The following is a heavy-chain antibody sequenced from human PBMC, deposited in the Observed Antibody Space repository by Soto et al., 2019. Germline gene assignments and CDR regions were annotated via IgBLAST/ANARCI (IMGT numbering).Heavy chain of an antibody. V-gene: IGHV3-11*05. CDR2: ISSSGDRT. J-gene: IGHJ4*02. Sequence: QVQLVESGGGLVKPGGYLRLSCAASGFTFSGYYMSWIRQAPGKGLECTSYISSSGDRTKYADSVKGRFTISRDSAKKSLYLQMISLIAEDPAVYYFVCETSYHFDTWGQGTLVTVSS. CDR1: GFTFSGYY. D-gene: IGHD2-2*01. CDR3: VCETSYHFDT.